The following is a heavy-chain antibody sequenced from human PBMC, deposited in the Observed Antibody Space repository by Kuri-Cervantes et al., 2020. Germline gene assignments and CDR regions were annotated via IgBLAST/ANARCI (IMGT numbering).Heavy chain of an antibody. J-gene: IGHJ4*02. D-gene: IGHD2-2*02. V-gene: IGHV4-59*12. CDR1: GGSISSYY. Sequence: GSLRLSCTVSGGSISSYYWSWIRQPPGKGLEWIGYIYYSGSTNYNPSLKSRVTISVDTSKNQFSLKLSSVTAADTAVYYCARELIPKYYFDYWGQGTLVTVSS. CDR3: ARELIPKYYFDY. CDR2: IYYSGST.